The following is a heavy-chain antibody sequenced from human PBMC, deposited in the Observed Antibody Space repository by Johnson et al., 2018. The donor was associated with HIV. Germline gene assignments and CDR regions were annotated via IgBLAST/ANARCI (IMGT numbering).Heavy chain of an antibody. Sequence: QVQLVESGGGLVKPGGSLRLSCVASGITFSDYYLSWIRQAPGKGLEWVSYISSSGITIYYADSVKGGFTISRDNAKNSLSLLMNSLRPEDTAVYYCAKEARRYYDILTSGAFDIWGQGTMVTVSS. CDR2: ISSSGITI. D-gene: IGHD3-9*01. J-gene: IGHJ3*02. V-gene: IGHV3-11*04. CDR1: GITFSDYY. CDR3: AKEARRYYDILTSGAFDI.